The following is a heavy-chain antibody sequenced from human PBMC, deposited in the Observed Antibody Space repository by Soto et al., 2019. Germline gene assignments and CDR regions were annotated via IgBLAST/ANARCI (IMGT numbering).Heavy chain of an antibody. V-gene: IGHV2-5*02. J-gene: IGHJ3*02. Sequence: QITLKESGPTLVKHTQTLTLTCTFSGFSLSTSGVGVGWIRQPPGKSLEWLALIYWDDDKRYSPSLKSRLTISKETTKTQVVLTMTNIYPVDTATYYCAHLIVVVPASDTFDIWCQGTMVTVSS. CDR1: GFSLSTSGVG. CDR2: IYWDDDK. CDR3: AHLIVVVPASDTFDI. D-gene: IGHD2-2*01.